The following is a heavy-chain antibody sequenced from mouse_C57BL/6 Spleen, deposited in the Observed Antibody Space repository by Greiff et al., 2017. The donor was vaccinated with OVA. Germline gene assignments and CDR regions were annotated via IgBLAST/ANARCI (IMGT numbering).Heavy chain of an antibody. CDR1: GYAFSSSW. D-gene: IGHD2-4*01. Sequence: QVQLQQSGPELVKPGASVKISCKASGYAFSSSWMNWVKQRPGKGLEWIGRIYPGDGDTNYNGKFKGKATLTADKSSSTAYMQLSSLTSEDSAVYFCARDDYDVSFDYWGQGTTLTVSS. J-gene: IGHJ2*01. CDR3: ARDDYDVSFDY. V-gene: IGHV1-82*01. CDR2: IYPGDGDT.